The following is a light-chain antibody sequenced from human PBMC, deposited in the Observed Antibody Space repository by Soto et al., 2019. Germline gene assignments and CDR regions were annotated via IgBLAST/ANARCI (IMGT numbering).Light chain of an antibody. CDR3: QQYGSSPPIT. J-gene: IGKJ1*01. CDR2: GAS. Sequence: ESVLTQSPGTLSLSPGERATFSCRASQSLSSSYLAWYQQKPGQAPRLLIYGASSRATGIPDRFSGSGSGTDFTLTISRLEPEDFAVYYCQQYGSSPPITFGQGTKV. V-gene: IGKV3-20*01. CDR1: QSLSSSY.